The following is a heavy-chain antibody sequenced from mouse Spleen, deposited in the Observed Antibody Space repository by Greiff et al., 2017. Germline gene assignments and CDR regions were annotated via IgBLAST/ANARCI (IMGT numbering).Heavy chain of an antibody. Sequence: EVKLVESGGGLVKPGGSLKLSCAASGFTFSSYTMSWVRQTPEKRLEWVATISGGGGNTYYPDSVKGRFTISRDNAKNTLYLQMSSLRSEDTALYYCARHEDYYGSPAWFAYWGQGTLVTVSA. CDR1: GFTFSSYT. CDR3: ARHEDYYGSPAWFAY. J-gene: IGHJ3*01. V-gene: IGHV5-9*01. D-gene: IGHD1-1*01. CDR2: ISGGGGNT.